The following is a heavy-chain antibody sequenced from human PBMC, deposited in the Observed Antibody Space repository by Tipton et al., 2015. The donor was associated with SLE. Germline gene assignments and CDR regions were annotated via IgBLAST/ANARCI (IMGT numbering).Heavy chain of an antibody. CDR3: ARSSGDSLYYFNY. CDR2: IYHSGST. CDR1: GGSINSGDYS. Sequence: TLSLTCAVSGGSINSGDYSWSWIRQPPGKGLEWIGFIYHSGSTYYNPSLESRVTISQDRSKNQFSLKLSSVTAADTAVYYCARSSGDSLYYFNYWGQGTLVSVSS. D-gene: IGHD2-15*01. J-gene: IGHJ4*02. V-gene: IGHV4-30-2*01.